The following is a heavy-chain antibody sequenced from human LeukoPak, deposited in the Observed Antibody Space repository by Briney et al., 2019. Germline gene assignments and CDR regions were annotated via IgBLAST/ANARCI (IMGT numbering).Heavy chain of an antibody. CDR1: GGSISSSSYY. CDR2: IYYSGST. V-gene: IGHV4-39*07. CDR3: V. Sequence: SEILSLTCTVSGGSISSSSYYSGWIRQPPGKGLEWIGSIYYSGSTYYNPSLKSRVTISVDTSKNQFSLNRISVTAADTAYYMDVWGKRTTVTGSS. J-gene: IGHJ6*03.